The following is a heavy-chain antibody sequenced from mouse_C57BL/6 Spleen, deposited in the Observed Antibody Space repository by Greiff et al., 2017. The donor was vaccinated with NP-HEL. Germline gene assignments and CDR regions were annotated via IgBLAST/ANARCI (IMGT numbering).Heavy chain of an antibody. V-gene: IGHV7-3*01. CDR3: ARYRGSVDY. Sequence: EVQVVESGGGLVQPGGSLSLSCAASGFTFTDYYMSWVRQPPGKALEWLGFIRNKANGYTTEYSASVKGRFTISRDNSQSILYLQMNALRAEDSATYYCARYRGSVDYWGQGTTLTVSS. CDR2: IRNKANGYTT. J-gene: IGHJ2*01. CDR1: GFTFTDYY.